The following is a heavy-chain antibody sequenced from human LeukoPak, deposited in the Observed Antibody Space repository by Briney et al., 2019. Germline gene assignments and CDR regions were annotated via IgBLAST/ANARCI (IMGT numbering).Heavy chain of an antibody. CDR2: IKQDGSEK. J-gene: IGHJ5*02. CDR3: ARDMEWLRRRRFDP. Sequence: PGGSLRLSCAASGFTFSSYWMSWVRQAPGKGLEWVANIKQDGSEKYYVDSVKGRFTISRDNAKNSLYLQMNSLRAEDTAVYYCARDMEWLRRRRFDPWGQETLVTVSS. CDR1: GFTFSSYW. V-gene: IGHV3-7*01. D-gene: IGHD5-12*01.